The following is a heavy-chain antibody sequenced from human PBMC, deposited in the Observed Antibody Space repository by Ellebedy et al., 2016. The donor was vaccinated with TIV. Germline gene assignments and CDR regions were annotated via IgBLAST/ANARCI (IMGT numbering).Heavy chain of an antibody. D-gene: IGHD3/OR15-3a*01. CDR1: GFTFSTYP. CDR2: FSANGRTT. CDR3: ARRSTDFAFDA. J-gene: IGHJ5*02. Sequence: PGGSLRLSCAASGFTFSTYPMNWVRQAPGKGLEWVAIFSANGRTTYYANSVKGRFTISRDNSMNTMFLQMSGLRAEDTAVYFCARRSTDFAFDAWGQGTLVTVSS. V-gene: IGHV3-23*01.